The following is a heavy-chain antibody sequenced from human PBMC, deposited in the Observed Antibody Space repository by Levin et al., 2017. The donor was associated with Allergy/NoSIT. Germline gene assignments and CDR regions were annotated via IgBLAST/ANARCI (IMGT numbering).Heavy chain of an antibody. J-gene: IGHJ3*02. Sequence: PGGSLRLSCAASGFTFSSYSMNWVRQAPGKGLEWVSYISSSSSTIYYADSVKGRFTISRDNAKNSLYLQMNSLRDEDTAVYYCARDSRAVAGNDAFDIWGQGTMVTVSS. CDR2: ISSSSSTI. V-gene: IGHV3-48*02. CDR3: ARDSRAVAGNDAFDI. CDR1: GFTFSSYS. D-gene: IGHD6-19*01.